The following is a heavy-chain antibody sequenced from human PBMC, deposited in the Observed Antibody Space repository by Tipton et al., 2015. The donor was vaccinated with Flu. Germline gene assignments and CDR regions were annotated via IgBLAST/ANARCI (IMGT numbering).Heavy chain of an antibody. CDR1: GGSFSGYY. J-gene: IGHJ6*02. D-gene: IGHD4-17*01. V-gene: IGHV4-34*01. CDR2: INHSGST. CDR3: ARGMRNTVRYYYYYYGMDV. Sequence: TLSLTCAVYGGSFSGYYWSWIRQPPGKGLEWIGEINHSGSTNYNPSLKSRVTISVDTSKNQFSLKLSSVTAADTAVYYCARGMRNTVRYYYYYYGMDVWGQGTTVTVSS.